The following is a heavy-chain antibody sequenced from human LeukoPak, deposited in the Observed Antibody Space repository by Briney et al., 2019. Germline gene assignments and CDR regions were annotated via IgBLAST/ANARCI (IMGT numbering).Heavy chain of an antibody. Sequence: SETLSLTCTVSGYSISRGYYWGWIRQPPGKGLEWIGRIYTSESTNYNPSLKSRVTISLDTSKNQFSLKLSSVTAADTAVYYCARVVGYTYGFRDYYYYMDVWGTGTTVTISS. CDR2: IYTSEST. J-gene: IGHJ6*03. CDR3: ARVVGYTYGFRDYYYYMDV. D-gene: IGHD5-18*01. CDR1: GYSISRGYY. V-gene: IGHV4-38-2*02.